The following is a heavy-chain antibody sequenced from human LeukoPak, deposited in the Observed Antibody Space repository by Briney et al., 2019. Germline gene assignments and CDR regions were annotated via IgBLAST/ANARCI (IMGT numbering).Heavy chain of an antibody. CDR2: IIPSFGTT. Sequence: ASVKVSCKASGGTFSSYIISWVRQASGQDLEWMGGIIPSFGTTIYAQKFEGRVTIIADISTTTAYMELSSLRSEDTAVYYCVVGRGSKAVGDYWGQGTLVTVSS. J-gene: IGHJ4*02. D-gene: IGHD6-19*01. V-gene: IGHV1-69*06. CDR3: VVGRGSKAVGDY. CDR1: GGTFSSYI.